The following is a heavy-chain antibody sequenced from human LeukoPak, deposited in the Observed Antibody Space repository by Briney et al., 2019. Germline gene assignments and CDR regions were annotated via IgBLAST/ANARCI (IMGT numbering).Heavy chain of an antibody. CDR2: ISSSSYI. V-gene: IGHV3-21*01. J-gene: IGHJ4*02. CDR3: TRWPLDTSWYYFDY. Sequence: GGSLRLSCAASGFTFSSYSMNWVRQAPGKGLEWVSSISSSSYIYYADSVKGRFTISRDNAKNSLYLQMNSLRVEDTAVYYCTRWPLDTSWYYFDYWGQGTLVTVSS. CDR1: GFTFSSYS. D-gene: IGHD2-2*01.